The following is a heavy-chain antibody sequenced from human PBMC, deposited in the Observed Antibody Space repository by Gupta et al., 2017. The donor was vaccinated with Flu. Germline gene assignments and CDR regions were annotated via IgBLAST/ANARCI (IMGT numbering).Heavy chain of an antibody. Sequence: VPLAPGEGVEWMGWITPIRGATSYAQKFRGRVTMTSDTSTSTVSMELTSLTSDDTAVYYCAKDCGDGGSRDYWGQGTQVTVSS. D-gene: IGHD3-16*01. CDR2: ITPIRGAT. J-gene: IGHJ4*02. V-gene: IGHV1-2*02. CDR3: AKDCGDGGSRDY.